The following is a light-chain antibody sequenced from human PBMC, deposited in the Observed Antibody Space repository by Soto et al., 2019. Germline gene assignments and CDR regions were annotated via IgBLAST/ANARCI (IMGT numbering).Light chain of an antibody. CDR3: QQSYTTPYT. CDR2: TAS. Sequence: DIQMTQSPSSLAASVGDRVTITCRASQTVSIYVNWYQQKPGRAPSLVMFTASTLPSGVPSRFSGSGSATDFTLNISSLQPEDFATYYCQQSYTTPYTFGQGTKLEI. V-gene: IGKV1-39*01. J-gene: IGKJ2*01. CDR1: QTVSIY.